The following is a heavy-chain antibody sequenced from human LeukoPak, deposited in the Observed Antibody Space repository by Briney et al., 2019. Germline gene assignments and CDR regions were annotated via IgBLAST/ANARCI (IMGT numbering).Heavy chain of an antibody. CDR1: GFTFSSYG. CDR3: AKGQEQWLVLYFDY. CDR2: ISGSGGMT. D-gene: IGHD6-19*01. V-gene: IGHV3-23*01. Sequence: GGSLRLSCAASGFTFSSYGMSWVRQAPGKGLEWVSAISGSGGMTYYADSVKGRFTISRGNSKNTLYLQMNSLRAEDTAVYYCAKGQEQWLVLYFDYWGQGTLVTVSS. J-gene: IGHJ4*02.